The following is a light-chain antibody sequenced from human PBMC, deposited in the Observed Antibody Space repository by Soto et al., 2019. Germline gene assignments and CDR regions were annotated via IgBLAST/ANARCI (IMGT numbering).Light chain of an antibody. Sequence: QSVLTQPASVSGSPGQSITISCTGTSSDVGGYKFVSWYQQHPGRAPKLMIYEVTNRPSGVSNRFSGSKSGNTASLTISGLQAEDEADYYCSSYPSSSTLVFGTGTKLTVL. CDR1: SSDVGGYKF. J-gene: IGLJ1*01. V-gene: IGLV2-14*01. CDR3: SSYPSSSTLV. CDR2: EVT.